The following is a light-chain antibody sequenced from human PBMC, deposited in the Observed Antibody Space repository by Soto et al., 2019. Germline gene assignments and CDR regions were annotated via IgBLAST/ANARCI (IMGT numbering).Light chain of an antibody. CDR1: SNDVGGYNY. V-gene: IGLV2-14*01. J-gene: IGLJ3*02. CDR3: CSYTSTNSRV. Sequence: QSALTQPASMSGSPGQSITISCTGTSNDVGGYNYVSWYQQHPGKAPKLMIFEVSNRPSGVSNRFSGSKSGNTASLTISGLQAEDEAYYYCCSYTSTNSRVFGGGTKLIVL. CDR2: EVS.